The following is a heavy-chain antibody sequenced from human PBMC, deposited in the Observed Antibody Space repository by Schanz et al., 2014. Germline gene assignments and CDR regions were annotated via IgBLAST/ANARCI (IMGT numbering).Heavy chain of an antibody. V-gene: IGHV4-4*07. CDR3: ARYTGAYFDY. D-gene: IGHD1-26*01. CDR2: IYTSGST. J-gene: IGHJ4*02. CDR1: GGSINSYY. Sequence: QVQLQESGPGLVKPSETLSLTCTVSGGSINSYYWSWIRQPAGKGLEWIGRIYTSGSTNYNPSLKSRVTMSVDAYKTQFSLRLSSVTAADTAVYYCARYTGAYFDYWGQGTLVTVSS.